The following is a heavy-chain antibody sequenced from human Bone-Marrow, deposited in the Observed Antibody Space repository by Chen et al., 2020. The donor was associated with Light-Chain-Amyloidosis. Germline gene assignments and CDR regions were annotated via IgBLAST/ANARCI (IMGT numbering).Heavy chain of an antibody. CDR3: ARTYDSSVDDSVYGYDY. V-gene: IGHV1-18*01. D-gene: IGHD3-22*01. Sequence: QVQLVQSGAEVKRPGASVKVSCKASGYTFTNYGINWVRQAPGQGLEWMGWISTYNGNTKYAQELQGRVTMTTDTSTNTAYMELRSLISYDTAVYYCARTYDSSVDDSVYGYDYWGQGSQVTVSS. J-gene: IGHJ4*02. CDR1: GYTFTNYG. CDR2: ISTYNGNT.